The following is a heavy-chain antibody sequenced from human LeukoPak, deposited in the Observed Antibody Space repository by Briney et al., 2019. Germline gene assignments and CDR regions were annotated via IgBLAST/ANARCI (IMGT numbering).Heavy chain of an antibody. CDR1: GFTFSSSA. J-gene: IGHJ4*02. CDR3: AKVGVYSGYDYYFDY. CDR2: IGSSGGNT. D-gene: IGHD5-12*01. V-gene: IGHV3-23*01. Sequence: GGSLRLSCAASGFTFSSSAMSRVRQAPGKGLEWISVIGSSGGNTYYADSVKGRFTISRDNSKNTLYLQMNSLRAEDTAVYYCAKVGVYSGYDYYFDYWGQGTLVTVSS.